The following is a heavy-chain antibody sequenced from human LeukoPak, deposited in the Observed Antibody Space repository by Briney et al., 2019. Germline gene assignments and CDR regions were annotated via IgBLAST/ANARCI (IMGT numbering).Heavy chain of an antibody. Sequence: SETLSLTCAVYGVSFSSYYWSWIRQPPGKGLEWIGYTYYSGSTNYNPSLKSRVTISVDTSKNQFSLKLSSVTAADTAVYYCARHRPRLWFGEPQDIYAFDIWGQGTMVTVSS. D-gene: IGHD3-10*01. CDR2: TYYSGST. V-gene: IGHV4-59*08. CDR3: ARHRPRLWFGEPQDIYAFDI. CDR1: GVSFSSYY. J-gene: IGHJ3*02.